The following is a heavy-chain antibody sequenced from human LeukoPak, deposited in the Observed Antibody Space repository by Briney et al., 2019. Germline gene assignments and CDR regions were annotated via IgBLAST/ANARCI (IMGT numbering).Heavy chain of an antibody. CDR2: IIPIFGTA. CDR3: ARPEDPITMVRGVTTTDWYFDL. J-gene: IGHJ2*01. D-gene: IGHD3-10*01. CDR1: GGTFSSYA. V-gene: IGHV1-69*06. Sequence: SVKVSCKASGGTFSSYAISWVRQAPGQGLEWMGGIIPIFGTANYAQKFQGRVTITADKSTSTAYMELSSLRSEDTAVYYCARPEDPITMVRGVTTTDWYFDLWGRGTLVTVSS.